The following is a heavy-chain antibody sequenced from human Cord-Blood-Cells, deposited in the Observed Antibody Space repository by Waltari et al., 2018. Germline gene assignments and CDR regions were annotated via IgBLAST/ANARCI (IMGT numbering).Heavy chain of an antibody. CDR2: IYYSGST. CDR1: GGSISSYY. D-gene: IGHD3-16*02. Sequence: QVQLQESGPGLVKPSETLSLTCTVSGGSISSYYWSWIRQPPGKGLEWIGYIYYSGSTNYNPALKSRVTISVDTSKNQFSLKLSSVTAADTAVYYCARSGRNYDYIWGNYRYYFDYWGQGTLVTVSS. V-gene: IGHV4-59*01. CDR3: ARSGRNYDYIWGNYRYYFDY. J-gene: IGHJ4*02.